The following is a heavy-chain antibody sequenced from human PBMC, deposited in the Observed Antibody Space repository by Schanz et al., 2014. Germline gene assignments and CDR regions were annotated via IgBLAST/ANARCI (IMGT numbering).Heavy chain of an antibody. D-gene: IGHD6-6*01. J-gene: IGHJ4*02. V-gene: IGHV1-2*02. CDR1: GYTFTGYY. CDR2: INPNNGGT. Sequence: QVQLVQSGAEVKKPGASVKVSCKASGYTFTGYYMYWVRQAPGQGLEWVGWINPNNGGTNYAQKLQDRVTLTGDSSRNTAYMEPSSLKPDDTAVYYCARVGSSSSTADFDYWGQGTLVTVSS. CDR3: ARVGSSSSTADFDY.